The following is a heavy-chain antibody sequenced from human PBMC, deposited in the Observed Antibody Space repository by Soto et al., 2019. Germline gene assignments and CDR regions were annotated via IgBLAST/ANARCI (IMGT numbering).Heavy chain of an antibody. CDR1: GGYISGGYYS. D-gene: IGHD3-22*01. CDR2: LYNSGST. CDR3: ASRTYYYDSTGYYYDY. J-gene: IGHJ4*02. V-gene: IGHV4-30-2*01. Sequence: PSETLSLTCAVSGGYISGGYYSWSWIRQPPGKGLEWIGFLYNSGSTYYNSSLKSRVTLSVDRSKNRFSLKLSSVTAADTAVYYFASRTYYYDSTGYYYDYWGQGTLVTVS.